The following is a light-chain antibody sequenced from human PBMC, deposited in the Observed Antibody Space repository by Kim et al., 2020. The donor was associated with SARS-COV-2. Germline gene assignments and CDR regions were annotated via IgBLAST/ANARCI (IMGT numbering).Light chain of an antibody. Sequence: VSLSRPRSISNSGAGYEVNWYRQLPGAAPQLLIYGNSYRPSGVPDRFSGSKSATSASLAITGLQTEDEADYYCQSYDYNLGGSVVFGGGTQLTV. CDR2: GNS. CDR1: ISNSGAGYE. J-gene: IGLJ2*01. CDR3: QSYDYNLGGSVV. V-gene: IGLV1-40*01.